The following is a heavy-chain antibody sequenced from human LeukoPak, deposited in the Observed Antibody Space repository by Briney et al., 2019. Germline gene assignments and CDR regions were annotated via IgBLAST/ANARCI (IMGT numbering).Heavy chain of an antibody. Sequence: GASVKVSCKASGYTFTSYAMHWVRQAPGQRLEWMGWINAGNGNTKYSQKFQGRVTITRDTSASTAYMELSSLRSEDTAVYYCAGSGSYYGLYYYGMDVWGQGTTVTVSS. V-gene: IGHV1-3*01. CDR2: INAGNGNT. CDR3: AGSGSYYGLYYYGMDV. CDR1: GYTFTSYA. J-gene: IGHJ6*02. D-gene: IGHD1-26*01.